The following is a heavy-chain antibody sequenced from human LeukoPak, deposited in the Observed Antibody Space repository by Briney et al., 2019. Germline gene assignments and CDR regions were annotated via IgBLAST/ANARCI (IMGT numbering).Heavy chain of an antibody. CDR1: GGSISSSSYY. CDR3: ARRAGGSNVELDY. D-gene: IGHD3-16*01. J-gene: IGHJ4*02. CDR2: IYTSGST. V-gene: IGHV4-61*02. Sequence: SETLSLTCTVSGGSISSSSYYWSWIRQPAGKGLEWIGRIYTSGSTNYNPSLKSRVTISVDTSKNQFSLKLSSVTAADTAVYYCARRAGGSNVELDYWGQGTLVTVSS.